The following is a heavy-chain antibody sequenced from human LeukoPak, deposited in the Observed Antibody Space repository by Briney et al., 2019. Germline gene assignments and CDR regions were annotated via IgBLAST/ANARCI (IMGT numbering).Heavy chain of an antibody. CDR1: GGSFSGYY. CDR3: AKGLPPYCSSTSCHPHYYYYYGMDV. V-gene: IGHV3-23*01. J-gene: IGHJ6*02. D-gene: IGHD2-2*01. CDR2: ISGSGGST. Sequence: ETLSLTCAVYGGSFSGYYWSWIRQAPGKGLEWVSAISGSGGSTYYADSVKGRFTISRDNSKNTLYLQMNSLRAEDTAVYYCAKGLPPYCSSTSCHPHYYYYYGMDVWGQGTTVTVSS.